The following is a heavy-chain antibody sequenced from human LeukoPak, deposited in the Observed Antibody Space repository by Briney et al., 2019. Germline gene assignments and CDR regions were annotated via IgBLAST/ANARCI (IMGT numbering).Heavy chain of an antibody. V-gene: IGHV3-15*01. D-gene: IGHD2-2*01. CDR2: IKSKTDGETT. J-gene: IGHJ4*02. CDR3: TTDSPRFESIVIIPAATDY. CDR1: GLTFSNAW. Sequence: GRSLRLSCAASGLTFSNAWMSWVRQAPGTGLEWVGRIKSKTDGETTDYAAPVKGRFTISRDDSKNTLYLQMNSLKTEDTAVYYCTTDSPRFESIVIIPAATDYWGQGTLVTVSS.